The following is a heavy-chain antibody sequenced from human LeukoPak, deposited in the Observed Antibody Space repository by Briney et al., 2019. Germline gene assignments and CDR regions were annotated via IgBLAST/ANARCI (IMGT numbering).Heavy chain of an antibody. Sequence: SGTLSLTRSVSSYSLSNGFYWGWTRQAPGKGLEWIGNLYCSGSTHLHPPLQSRAPIQVDPSKNQFSLNLSSVTAADTAVYYCATEIQNIAGRAYWGQGTLVTVSS. D-gene: IGHD6-6*01. V-gene: IGHV4-38-2*02. CDR1: SYSLSNGFY. J-gene: IGHJ4*02. CDR2: LYCSGST. CDR3: ATEIQNIAGRAY.